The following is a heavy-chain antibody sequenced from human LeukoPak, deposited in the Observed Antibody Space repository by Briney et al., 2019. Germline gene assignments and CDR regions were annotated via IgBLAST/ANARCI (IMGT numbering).Heavy chain of an antibody. CDR1: GFTFSSYA. CDR3: AKERVYISSTSCFDY. J-gene: IGHJ4*02. V-gene: IGHV3-23*01. Sequence: GGSLRLSCAASGFTFSSYAMSWVRQAPGKGLEWVSDISGSGGSTYYADSVEGRFTISRDNSKNTLYLQMNSLRAEDTAVYYCAKERVYISSTSCFDYWGQGTLVTVSS. CDR2: ISGSGGST. D-gene: IGHD2-2*01.